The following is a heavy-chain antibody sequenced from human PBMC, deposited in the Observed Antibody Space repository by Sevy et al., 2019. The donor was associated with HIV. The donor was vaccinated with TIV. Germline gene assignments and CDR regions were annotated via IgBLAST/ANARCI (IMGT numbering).Heavy chain of an antibody. CDR3: SRGVISPVADV. CDR1: GFTFTDYY. CDR2: ITVTGITR. J-gene: IGHJ6*02. Sequence: GGSLRLSCAASGFTFTDYYMSWIRQAPGKGLEWVSYITVTGITRYYADSVKGRFTISRDNAKNSLYLQMNSLRAEDTAVYYCSRGVISPVADVWGQGTTVTVSS. V-gene: IGHV3-11*01. D-gene: IGHD2-21*01.